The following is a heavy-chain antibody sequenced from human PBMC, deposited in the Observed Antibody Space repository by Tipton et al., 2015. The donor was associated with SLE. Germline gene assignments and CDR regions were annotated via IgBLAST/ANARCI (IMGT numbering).Heavy chain of an antibody. CDR3: AKGWDSIFGVVKAFDI. D-gene: IGHD3-3*01. CDR2: IRYDGSNK. J-gene: IGHJ3*02. CDR1: GFTFSSYG. V-gene: IGHV3-30*02. Sequence: SLRLSCAASGFTFSSYGMHWVRQAPGKGLEWVAFIRYDGSNKYYADSVKGRFTISRDNSKNTLYLQMNSLRAEDTAVYYCAKGWDSIFGVVKAFDIGGQGTMVTVSS.